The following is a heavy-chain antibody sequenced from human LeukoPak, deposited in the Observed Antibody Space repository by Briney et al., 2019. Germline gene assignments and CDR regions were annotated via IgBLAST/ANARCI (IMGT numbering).Heavy chain of an antibody. J-gene: IGHJ4*02. CDR3: AKNTNYDYVWGSLDY. V-gene: IGHV3-30*07. D-gene: IGHD3-16*01. Sequence: GGSLRLSCAASGFSFRTYAMHWVRQAPGKGLEWVTIISSDGSNKYYADSVKGRFTISRDNSKNTLYLQMNSLRAEDTAVYYCAKNTNYDYVWGSLDYWGQGTLVTVSS. CDR2: ISSDGSNK. CDR1: GFSFRTYA.